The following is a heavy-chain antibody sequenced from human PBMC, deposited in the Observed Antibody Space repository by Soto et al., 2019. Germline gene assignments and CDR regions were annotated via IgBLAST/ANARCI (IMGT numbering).Heavy chain of an antibody. CDR1: GASISGGDYY. D-gene: IGHD3-22*01. V-gene: IGHV4-30-4*01. J-gene: IGHJ4*02. Sequence: QVQLQESGPGLVKPSQTLSLTCTVSGASISGGDYYWTWIRHTPGKGLEWIGSIYYTGNTYSNPSLASRLSISVDPSNNQFALRLTSVTAPDTAIYYCARATYDSSTYYLDYWGQGTLVTVSS. CDR2: IYYTGNT. CDR3: ARATYDSSTYYLDY.